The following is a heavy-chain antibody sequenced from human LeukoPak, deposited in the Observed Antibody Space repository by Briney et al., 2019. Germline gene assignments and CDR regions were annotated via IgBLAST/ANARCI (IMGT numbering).Heavy chain of an antibody. V-gene: IGHV4-34*11. CDR1: GGSFSGYY. D-gene: IGHD4-4*01. J-gene: IGHJ5*02. Sequence: SETLSLTCAVYGGSFSGYYWSWIRQPPGKGLEWIGYIYYSGSTNYNPSLKSRVTISVDMSKNQVSLNLNPVTAADTAVYYCARASTVTTFWFDPWGQGSLVTVSP. CDR2: IYYSGST. CDR3: ARASTVTTFWFDP.